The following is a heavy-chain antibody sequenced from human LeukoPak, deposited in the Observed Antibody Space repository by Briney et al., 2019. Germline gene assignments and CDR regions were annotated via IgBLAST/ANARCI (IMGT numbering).Heavy chain of an antibody. J-gene: IGHJ6*02. Sequence: PGRSLRLSCAASGFTFSSYAMHWVRQAPGKGLEWVAVISYDGSNKYYADSVKGRFTISRDNSKNTLYLQMNSLRAEDTAVYYCAREPTGAPYYYGMDVWGQGTTVTVSS. CDR2: ISYDGSNK. V-gene: IGHV3-30*04. CDR1: GFTFSSYA. CDR3: AREPTGAPYYYGMDV.